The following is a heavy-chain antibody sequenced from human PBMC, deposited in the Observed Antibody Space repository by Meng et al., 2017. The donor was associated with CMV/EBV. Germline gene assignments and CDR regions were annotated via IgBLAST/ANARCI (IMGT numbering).Heavy chain of an antibody. CDR2: ISSSGSTI. V-gene: IGHV3-48*03. CDR1: GFTFSSYE. CDR3: ARRGFGYYYYGMDV. J-gene: IGHJ6*02. Sequence: GESLKISCAASGFTFSSYEMNWVRQAPGKGLEWVSYISSSGSTIYYADSVKGRFTIPRDNAKNSLYLQMNSLRAEDTAVYYCARRGFGYYYYGMDVWGQGTTVTVSS. D-gene: IGHD3-16*01.